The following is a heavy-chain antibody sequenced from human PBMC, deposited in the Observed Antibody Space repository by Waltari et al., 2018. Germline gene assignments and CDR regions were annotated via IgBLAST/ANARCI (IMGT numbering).Heavy chain of an antibody. CDR3: ARDRGPVREWYFDL. D-gene: IGHD3-10*01. J-gene: IGHJ2*01. V-gene: IGHV3-7*01. Sequence: EVQLVESGGGLVQPGGSLRLSCAASGFTFSSYWMSWVRQAPGKGLEWVANIKQDGSEKYYVDSVKGRFTISRDNAKNSLYLQMNSLRAEDTAVYYCARDRGPVREWYFDLWGRGTLVTVSS. CDR2: IKQDGSEK. CDR1: GFTFSSYW.